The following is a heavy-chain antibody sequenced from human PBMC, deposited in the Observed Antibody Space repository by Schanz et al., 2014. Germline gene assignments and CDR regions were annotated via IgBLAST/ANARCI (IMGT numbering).Heavy chain of an antibody. J-gene: IGHJ3*02. CDR3: AKGRFGELRAFDI. CDR2: ISGSGGST. CDR1: GFTFSSYA. D-gene: IGHD3-10*01. V-gene: IGHV3-23*01. Sequence: EVQLLESGGGLVQPGGSLRLSCAASGFTFSSYAMSWVRQAPGKGLEWVSAISGSGGSTYYADSVKGRFTISRDNSKNTLYLQMNSLRAEDTTVYYCAKGRFGELRAFDIWGQGTMVTVSS.